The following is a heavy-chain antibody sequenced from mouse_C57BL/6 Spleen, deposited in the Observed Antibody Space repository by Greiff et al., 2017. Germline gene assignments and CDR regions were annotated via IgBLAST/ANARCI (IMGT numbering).Heavy chain of an antibody. V-gene: IGHV1-81*01. CDR1: GYTFTSYG. J-gene: IGHJ4*01. CDR2: IYPRSGNT. D-gene: IGHD1-1*01. CDR3: AYYYGSPYAMDY. Sequence: QVQLQQSGAELARPGASVKLSCKASGYTFTSYGISWVKQRPGQGLEWIGEIYPRSGNTYYNEKFKGKATLTADKSSSTAYLELRSLTSEDSAVYFCAYYYGSPYAMDYWGQGTSVTVSS.